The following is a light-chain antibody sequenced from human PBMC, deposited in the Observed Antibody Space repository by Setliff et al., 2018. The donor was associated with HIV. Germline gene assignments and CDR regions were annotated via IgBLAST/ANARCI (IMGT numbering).Light chain of an antibody. CDR3: AAWDDSLNGVV. V-gene: IGLV1-44*01. J-gene: IGLJ2*01. CDR2: SDN. CDR1: RSNIGDNI. Sequence: QSALTQPPSASGTPGQRVTISCSGSRSNIGDNIVSWYQQLPGTAPKLLIYSDNQRPSGVPDRFAGSKSGTSASLAISGLQSQDEADYYCAAWDDSLNGVVFGGGT.